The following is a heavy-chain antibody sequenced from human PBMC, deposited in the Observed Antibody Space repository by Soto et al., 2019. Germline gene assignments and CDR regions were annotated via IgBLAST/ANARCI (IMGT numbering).Heavy chain of an antibody. CDR3: ARSFSTWYFDF. CDR2: ISSSGSTI. Sequence: GGSLRLSCAASGFTFSDSYMSWIRQAPGKGLEWVSYISSSGSTIYYADSVRGRFTVSRDNAKNSLYLQMNSLGAEDTAVYYCARSFSTWYFDFWGQGTLVTVSS. D-gene: IGHD3-3*02. CDR1: GFTFSDSY. V-gene: IGHV3-11*01. J-gene: IGHJ4*02.